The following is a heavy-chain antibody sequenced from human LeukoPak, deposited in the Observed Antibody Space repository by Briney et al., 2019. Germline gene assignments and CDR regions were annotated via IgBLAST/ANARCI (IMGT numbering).Heavy chain of an antibody. V-gene: IGHV5-51*01. Sequence: GESLKISCKGSGSRFPSYWIGWVRQLPGKGLEWMGIIYPGDSDTRYSPSFQGQVTISADKSISTAYLQWSSLKASDTAMYYCAGLGGYSSSWVEYWGQGTLVTVSS. CDR2: IYPGDSDT. D-gene: IGHD6-13*01. CDR3: AGLGGYSSSWVEY. J-gene: IGHJ4*02. CDR1: GSRFPSYW.